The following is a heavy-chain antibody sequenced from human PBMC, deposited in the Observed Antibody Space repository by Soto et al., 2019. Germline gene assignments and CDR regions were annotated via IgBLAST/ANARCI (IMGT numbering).Heavy chain of an antibody. J-gene: IGHJ6*02. Sequence: ASVKVSSKGSGGTFSSYTISWVRQAPGQGLEWMGWIIPNSGITGYAQKFQGRVTMTRNNSISTAYMELSSLRSEDTAVYYCARGKRYDFWGNRGYYYGMDVWGQGTAVTVSS. CDR1: GGTFSSYT. D-gene: IGHD3-3*01. V-gene: IGHV1-8*02. CDR3: ARGKRYDFWGNRGYYYGMDV. CDR2: IIPNSGIT.